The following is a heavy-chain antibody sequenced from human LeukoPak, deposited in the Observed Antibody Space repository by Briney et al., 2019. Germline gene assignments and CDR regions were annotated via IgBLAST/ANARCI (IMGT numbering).Heavy chain of an antibody. Sequence: GGSLRLSCAASGFTFSSYAMSWVRQAPGKGLEWVSAISGSGGSTYYADSVKGRFTISRDNSENTLYLQMNSLRAEDTAVYYCAKDVGSSSEADFDYWGQGTLVTVSS. D-gene: IGHD6-6*01. V-gene: IGHV3-23*01. CDR3: AKDVGSSSEADFDY. J-gene: IGHJ4*02. CDR2: ISGSGGST. CDR1: GFTFSSYA.